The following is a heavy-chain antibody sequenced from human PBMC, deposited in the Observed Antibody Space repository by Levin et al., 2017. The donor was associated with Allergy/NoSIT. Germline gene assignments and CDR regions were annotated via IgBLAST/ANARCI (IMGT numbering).Heavy chain of an antibody. CDR2: FTSMGSST. J-gene: IGHJ4*02. Sequence: GESLKISCAASGFTFSNYDMSWVRQAPGKGLDWVSTFTSMGSSTYYADSVKGRFTMSRDNSKNTLYLLMNSLGADDTAVYYCARDLGVHSSGWYADLDYWGQGTLVSVSS. D-gene: IGHD6-19*01. CDR1: GFTFSNYD. V-gene: IGHV3-23*01. CDR3: ARDLGVHSSGWYADLDY.